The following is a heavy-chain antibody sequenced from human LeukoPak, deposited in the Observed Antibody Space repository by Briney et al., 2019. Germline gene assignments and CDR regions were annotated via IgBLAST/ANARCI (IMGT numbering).Heavy chain of an antibody. CDR2: IYISGST. D-gene: IGHD3-10*01. V-gene: IGHV4-61*02. CDR3: ASLSKGVGFDYYYYYMDV. J-gene: IGHJ6*03. CDR1: GGSISSGSYY. Sequence: SQTLSLTCTVSGGSISSGSYYWSWIRQPAGKGLEWIGRIYISGSTNYNPSLKSRVTISVDTSKNQFSLKLSSVTAADTAVYYCASLSKGVGFDYYYYYMDVWGKGTTVTVSS.